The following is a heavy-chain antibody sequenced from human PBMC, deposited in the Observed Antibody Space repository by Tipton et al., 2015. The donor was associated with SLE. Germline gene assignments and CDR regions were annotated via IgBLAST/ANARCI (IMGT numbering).Heavy chain of an antibody. D-gene: IGHD1-7*01. CDR2: INHSGST. J-gene: IGHJ3*02. Sequence: TLSLTCAVYGGSFSGYYWSWIRQPPGKGLEWIGEINHSGSTNYNPSLKSRVTISVDTSKNQFSLKLSSVTAADTAVHYCAREDNWNYVPSAFDIWGQGTMVTVSS. V-gene: IGHV4-34*01. CDR3: AREDNWNYVPSAFDI. CDR1: GGSFSGYY.